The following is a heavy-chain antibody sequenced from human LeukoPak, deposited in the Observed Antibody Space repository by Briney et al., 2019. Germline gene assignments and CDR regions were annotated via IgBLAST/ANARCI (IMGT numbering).Heavy chain of an antibody. CDR3: AKGMVRGVIPDY. CDR1: GFTFSSYG. D-gene: IGHD3-10*01. Sequence: GRSLRLSCAASGFTFSSYGMHWVRQAPGKGLEWVSAISGGGVSTYYADSIKGRFTISRDDSKNTLYLQMNSLRAEDTAVYYCAKGMVRGVIPDYWGQGTLVTVSS. V-gene: IGHV3-23*01. CDR2: ISGGGVST. J-gene: IGHJ4*02.